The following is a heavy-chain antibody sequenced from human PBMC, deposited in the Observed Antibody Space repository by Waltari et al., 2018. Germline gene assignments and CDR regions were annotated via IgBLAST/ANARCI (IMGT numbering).Heavy chain of an antibody. CDR1: GGPFGGYG. CDR3: ATHKLGISQHYYHMGA. V-gene: IGHV1-69*12. J-gene: IGHJ6*03. CDR2: IIPIFGIP. Sequence: VQLVQSGAEVRTPGSSVKVSCKASGGPFGGYGISWVRLVPGQRLEWLGVIIPIFGIPAHSQKFKDRLTITADESTSTAYMELSSLTSEDTAIYFCATHKLGISQHYYHMGAWGKGTTVTISS. D-gene: IGHD3-3*02.